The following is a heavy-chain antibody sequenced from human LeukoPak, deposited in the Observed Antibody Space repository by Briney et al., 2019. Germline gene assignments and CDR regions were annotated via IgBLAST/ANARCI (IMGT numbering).Heavy chain of an antibody. Sequence: SETLSLTCTVSGDSISSDYWSWIRQPPGKGLEWIGYIYYSGSTNYNPSLKSRVTISVDTSKNQFSLKVSSVTAADTAVYYCARPLGYSYGSPAGGQYHNWFDPWGQGTLVTVSS. D-gene: IGHD5-18*01. CDR1: GDSISSDY. V-gene: IGHV4-59*01. CDR3: ARPLGYSYGSPAGGQYHNWFDP. J-gene: IGHJ5*02. CDR2: IYYSGST.